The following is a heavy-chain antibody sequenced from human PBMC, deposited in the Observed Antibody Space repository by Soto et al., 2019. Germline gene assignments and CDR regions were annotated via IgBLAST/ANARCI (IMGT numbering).Heavy chain of an antibody. D-gene: IGHD2-2*01. V-gene: IGHV3-11*01. Sequence: GGSLRLSCAAPGFTFSDYYMSWIRQAPGKGLEWVSYISSSGSTIYYADSVKGRFTISRDNAKNSLYLQMNSLRAEDTAVYYCARDLVVPAAMRLYYYYYGMDVWGQGTTVTVSS. CDR2: ISSSGSTI. CDR3: ARDLVVPAAMRLYYYYYGMDV. CDR1: GFTFSDYY. J-gene: IGHJ6*02.